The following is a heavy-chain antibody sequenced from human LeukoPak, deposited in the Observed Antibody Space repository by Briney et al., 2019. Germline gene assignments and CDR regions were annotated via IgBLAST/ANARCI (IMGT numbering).Heavy chain of an antibody. J-gene: IGHJ4*02. CDR2: ISHSGTT. CDR3: ARDKRQASGRGLDY. V-gene: IGHV4-38-2*02. CDR1: GYSVSSGYY. D-gene: IGHD1-1*01. Sequence: PSETLSLTCTVSGYSVSSGYYWAWIRQSPEKGLEWIGSISHSGTTYYNPSLKSRVTISVDKSKNQFSLKLSSVTAADTAVYYCARDKRQASGRGLDYWGQGTLVTVSS.